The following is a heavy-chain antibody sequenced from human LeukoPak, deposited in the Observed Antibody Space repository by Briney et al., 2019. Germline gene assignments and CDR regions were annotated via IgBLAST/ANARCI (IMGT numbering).Heavy chain of an antibody. CDR1: GGSFSGYY. D-gene: IGHD6-6*01. CDR2: INHSGST. J-gene: IGHJ5*02. Sequence: SETLSLTCAVYGGSFSGYYWSWIRQPPGKGLEWIGEINHSGSTNYNPSLKSRVTISVDTSKNQFSLKLSSVTAADTAVYYCARGGPAATPYSSSSSWFDPWGQGTLVNVSS. CDR3: ARGGPAATPYSSSSSWFDP. V-gene: IGHV4-34*01.